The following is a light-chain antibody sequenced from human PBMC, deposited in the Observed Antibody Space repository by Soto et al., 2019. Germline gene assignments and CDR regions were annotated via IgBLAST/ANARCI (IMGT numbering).Light chain of an antibody. CDR1: QSISNH. J-gene: IGKJ1*01. CDR3: QQSYSSPPT. Sequence: DIPMTQSPSSLSASVEDRGMITCRSSQSISNHSNWHQQQPGTAPKLLIFAAYSLPSGVASRFSGSTSGPDFTITISRLQPEDFATYYCQQSYSSPPTFGQGTKVDIK. V-gene: IGKV1-39*01. CDR2: AAY.